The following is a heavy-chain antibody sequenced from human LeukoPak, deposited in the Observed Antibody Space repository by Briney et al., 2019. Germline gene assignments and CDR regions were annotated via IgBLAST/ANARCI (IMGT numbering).Heavy chain of an antibody. V-gene: IGHV3-33*01. D-gene: IGHD6-19*01. CDR2: IWYDGSNK. CDR1: GFTFSSYG. J-gene: IGHJ4*02. Sequence: GGSLRLSCAASGFTFSSYGMHWVRQAPGKGLEWVAVIWYDGSNKYYADSVKGRFTISRDNSKNTLYLQMNSLRAEDTAVYYCARQMSSGWYFDYWGQGTLVTVSS. CDR3: ARQMSSGWYFDY.